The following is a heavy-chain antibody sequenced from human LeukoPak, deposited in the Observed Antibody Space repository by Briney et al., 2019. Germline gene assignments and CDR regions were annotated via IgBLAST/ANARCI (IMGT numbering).Heavy chain of an antibody. D-gene: IGHD6-13*01. J-gene: IGHJ4*02. CDR2: ISTVGTYT. V-gene: IGHV3-30*03. Sequence: PGGSLRLSCAASGLTFRNYGMHWIRQAPGKGLEWVAVISTVGTYTLYADSVKGRFTVSRDNSNDVLYLQMNSLRAEDTAVYYCARDVSSWTHSSSFDYWGQGTLVTVSS. CDR3: ARDVSSWTHSSSFDY. CDR1: GLTFRNYG.